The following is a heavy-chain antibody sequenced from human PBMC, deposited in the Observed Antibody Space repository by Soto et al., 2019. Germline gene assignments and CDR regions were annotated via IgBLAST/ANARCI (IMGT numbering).Heavy chain of an antibody. J-gene: IGHJ6*02. CDR1: GGTFDNYA. D-gene: IGHD3-22*01. Sequence: QVQLVQSGAEVKQPGSSVKVSCKASGGTFDNYAITWVRQAPGQGLEWMAGIIPMLDSANYAEKFQDRVTITADESTSTVYMEVSSLRCEDTAVYYCARTYHYDSLGKSYFSYCMDVWGQGTTVTVSS. CDR2: IIPMLDSA. V-gene: IGHV1-69*12. CDR3: ARTYHYDSLGKSYFSYCMDV.